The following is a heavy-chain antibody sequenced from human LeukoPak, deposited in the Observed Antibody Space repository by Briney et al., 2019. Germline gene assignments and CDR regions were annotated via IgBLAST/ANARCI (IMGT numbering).Heavy chain of an antibody. V-gene: IGHV3-64D*06. CDR3: GRGTGY. J-gene: IGHJ4*02. CDR2: ISSNGDNT. CDR1: GFTFSIYV. Sequence: GGSLRLSCSVSGFTFSIYVMHWVRQAPGKGLEYVSAISSNGDNTYYADSVKDRFTISRDNSKNTVYRQMSSLRADDTAVYYCGRGTGYWGQGALVTVSS.